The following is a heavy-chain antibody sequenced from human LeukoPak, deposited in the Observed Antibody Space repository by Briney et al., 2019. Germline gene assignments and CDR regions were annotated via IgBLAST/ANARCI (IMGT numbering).Heavy chain of an antibody. D-gene: IGHD3-9*01. CDR2: ISSNGGST. CDR3: ARVDILTGGSFDY. Sequence: SCKASGYTFTGYYMHWVRQAPGKGLEYVSAISSNGGSTYYANSVKGRFTISRDNSKNTLYLQMGSLRAEDMAVYYCARVDILTGGSFDYWGQGTLVTVSS. J-gene: IGHJ4*02. V-gene: IGHV3-64*01. CDR1: GYTFTGYY.